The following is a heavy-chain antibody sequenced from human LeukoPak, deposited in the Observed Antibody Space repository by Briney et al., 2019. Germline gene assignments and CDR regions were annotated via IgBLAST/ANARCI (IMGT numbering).Heavy chain of an antibody. Sequence: PGGSLRLSCAASGFTFSSYAMSWVRQAPGKGLEWVSAISGSGGSTYYADSVMGRFTISRDNSKNTLHLQMNSLRAEDTAVYYCAGGLAGVFDYWGQGTLVTVSS. J-gene: IGHJ4*02. D-gene: IGHD6-19*01. CDR1: GFTFSSYA. CDR2: ISGSGGST. V-gene: IGHV3-23*01. CDR3: AGGLAGVFDY.